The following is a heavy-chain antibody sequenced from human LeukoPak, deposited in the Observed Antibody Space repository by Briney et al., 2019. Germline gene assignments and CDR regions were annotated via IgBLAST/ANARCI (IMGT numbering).Heavy chain of an antibody. Sequence: SETLSLTCAVSGGSISSYSWSWIRQPPGKGLEWIGHIYGSGSTNYNPYLKSRVTLSVDTSKNQFSLKLSSVTAADTAVYYCAREGTSGTHLNWFDPWGQGTLVTVSS. CDR2: IYGSGST. V-gene: IGHV4-59*01. J-gene: IGHJ5*02. D-gene: IGHD1-1*01. CDR1: GGSISSYS. CDR3: AREGTSGTHLNWFDP.